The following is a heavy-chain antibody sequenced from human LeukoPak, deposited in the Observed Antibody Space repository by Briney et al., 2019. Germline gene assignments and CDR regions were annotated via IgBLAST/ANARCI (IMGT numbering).Heavy chain of an antibody. Sequence: GGSLRLSCAASGFTFSSYAMSWVRQAPGKGLEWVSAISGSGGSTYYADSVKGRFTISRDNSKNTLYLQMNSLRAEDTAVYYCARSQEEWLLYNSMWDYWGQGTLVTVSS. CDR1: GFTFSSYA. D-gene: IGHD3-3*01. CDR2: ISGSGGST. V-gene: IGHV3-23*01. J-gene: IGHJ4*02. CDR3: ARSQEEWLLYNSMWDY.